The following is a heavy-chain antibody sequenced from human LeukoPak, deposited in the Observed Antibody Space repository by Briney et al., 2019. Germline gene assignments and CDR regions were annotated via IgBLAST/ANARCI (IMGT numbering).Heavy chain of an antibody. CDR3: ARVHSVAVGLEI. Sequence: ASVKVSCKASGGTFISYAISWVRQAPGQGLEWMGWISAYNGNTNYAQKLQGRVTMTTDTSTSTAYMELRSLRSDDTAVYYCARVHSVAVGLEIWGQGTMVTVSS. D-gene: IGHD6-19*01. CDR1: GGTFISYA. CDR2: ISAYNGNT. J-gene: IGHJ3*02. V-gene: IGHV1-18*01.